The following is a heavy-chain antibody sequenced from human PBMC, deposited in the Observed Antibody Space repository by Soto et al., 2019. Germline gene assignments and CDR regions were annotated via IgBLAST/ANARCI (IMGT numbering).Heavy chain of an antibody. CDR3: ATFGYSGYDYWDY. CDR1: GFTFSSYE. V-gene: IGHV3-48*03. CDR2: ISSSDSTI. Sequence: GGSLRLSCAASGFTFSSYEMNWVRQAPGKGLEWVSYISSSDSTIYYADSVKGRFTISRDNAKNSLYLQMSSLRAEDTAVYYCATFGYSGYDYWDYWGQGTLVTVSS. J-gene: IGHJ4*02. D-gene: IGHD5-12*01.